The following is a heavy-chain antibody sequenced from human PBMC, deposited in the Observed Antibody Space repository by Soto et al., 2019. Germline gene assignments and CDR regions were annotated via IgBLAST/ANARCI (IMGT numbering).Heavy chain of an antibody. Sequence: GGSLRLSCVGSGFSFDNFAMRWVRQAPGRGLEWVSSISARSSTTYYAGSVKGRFTISRDNSKNTLYLQMNSLTAEDTAVYYCAKVFYDSGTTFFGVDVWGQGTTVTVSS. CDR1: GFSFDNFA. V-gene: IGHV3-23*01. D-gene: IGHD3-10*01. J-gene: IGHJ6*02. CDR2: ISARSSTT. CDR3: AKVFYDSGTTFFGVDV.